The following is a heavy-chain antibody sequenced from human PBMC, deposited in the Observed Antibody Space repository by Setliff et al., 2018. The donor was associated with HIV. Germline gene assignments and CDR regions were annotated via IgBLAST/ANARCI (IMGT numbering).Heavy chain of an antibody. D-gene: IGHD5-18*01. CDR3: AKGFRPVDTALVSGPTY. V-gene: IGHV3-23*01. J-gene: IGHJ4*02. CDR2: ISGNGLST. CDR1: GFTFSSYA. Sequence: PGGSLRLSCVTSGFTFSSYAMSWVRQAPGKGLEWVAGISGNGLSTYYADSVNNRFNISRENSRNTLYLQMTSLTAEDTAIYYCAKGFRPVDTALVSGPTYWGQGIRVTVSS.